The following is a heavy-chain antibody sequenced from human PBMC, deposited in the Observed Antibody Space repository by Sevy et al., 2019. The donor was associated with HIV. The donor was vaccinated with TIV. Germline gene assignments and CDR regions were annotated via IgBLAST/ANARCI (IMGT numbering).Heavy chain of an antibody. V-gene: IGHV3-23*01. CDR3: AKAGVRVGGTFDLFYFDY. CDR2: ISGSGVTT. J-gene: IGHJ4*02. CDR1: GFTFSTYA. Sequence: GGSLRLSCAASGFTFSTYAMSWVRQAPGKGLEWVSGISGSGVTTYYADSVKGRFTLSRDNSKNTLYLQMNSLTAEDTAVYYCAKAGVRVGGTFDLFYFDYWGQGTLVTVSS. D-gene: IGHD6-19*01.